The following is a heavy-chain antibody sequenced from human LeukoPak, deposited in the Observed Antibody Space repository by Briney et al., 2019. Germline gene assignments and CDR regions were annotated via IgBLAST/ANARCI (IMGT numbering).Heavy chain of an antibody. Sequence: ASVKVSCKVSGYTLTELSMHWVRQAPGKGLEWVGGFDPEDGETIYAHKLQGRVTMTRDMSTSTVYMELSSLRSEDTAVYYCARGSYSSGWSLNPLYYYDSSGYYHGVLVYWGQGTLVTVSS. CDR1: GYTLTELS. D-gene: IGHD3-22*01. V-gene: IGHV1-24*01. CDR3: ARGSYSSGWSLNPLYYYDSSGYYHGVLVY. J-gene: IGHJ4*02. CDR2: FDPEDGET.